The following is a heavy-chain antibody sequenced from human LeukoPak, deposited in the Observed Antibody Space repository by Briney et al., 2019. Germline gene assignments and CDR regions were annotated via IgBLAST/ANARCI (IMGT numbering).Heavy chain of an antibody. CDR3: ARGLVVPVYYMDV. Sequence: GGSLRLSCAASGFTFSSYSMNWVRQAPGKGLEWVSYISSSSSTIYYADSVKGRFTISRVNAKNSLYLQMNSLRAEDTAVYYCARGLVVPVYYMDVWGKGTTVTVSS. D-gene: IGHD2-2*01. CDR1: GFTFSSYS. J-gene: IGHJ6*03. V-gene: IGHV3-48*01. CDR2: ISSSSSTI.